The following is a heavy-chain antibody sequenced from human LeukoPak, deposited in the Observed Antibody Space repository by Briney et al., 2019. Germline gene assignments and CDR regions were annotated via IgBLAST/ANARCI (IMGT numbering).Heavy chain of an antibody. J-gene: IGHJ4*02. CDR2: MYSSGST. CDR3: ARHIGVLLWFGEPYFYY. V-gene: IGHV4-4*07. Sequence: SETLSLTCSVSGVPISSYYWSWIRQPAGKGLEWIGRMYSSGSTNYNPSLKSRVSISVDTTKNQSSMKLSSVTAADTAVYYCARHIGVLLWFGEPYFYYWGPGTLVTVSS. D-gene: IGHD3-10*01. CDR1: GVPISSYY.